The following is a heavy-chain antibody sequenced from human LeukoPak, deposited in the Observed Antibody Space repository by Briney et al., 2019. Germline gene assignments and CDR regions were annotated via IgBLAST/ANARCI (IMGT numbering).Heavy chain of an antibody. CDR1: GYSISSGYY. D-gene: IGHD3-10*01. CDR2: IYHSGST. Sequence: SETLSLTCTASGYSISSGYYWGWIRQPPGKGLEWIGSIYHSGSTYYNPSLKSRVTISVDTSKNQFSLKLSSVTAADTAVYYCARGNWEYYGSGSYYNDYYYMDVWGKGTTVTVSS. CDR3: ARGNWEYYGSGSYYNDYYYMDV. J-gene: IGHJ6*03. V-gene: IGHV4-38-2*02.